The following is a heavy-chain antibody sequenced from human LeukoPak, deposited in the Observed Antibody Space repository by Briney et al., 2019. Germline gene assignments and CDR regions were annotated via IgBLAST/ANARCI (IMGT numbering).Heavy chain of an antibody. Sequence: TLSLTCAVSGGSISSGGYSWSWIRQPPGKGLEWIGYIYHSGSTYYNPSLKSRVTITVDTSKNQFSLKLSSVTAADTAVYYCARASGSPWYFDYWGQGTLVTVSS. CDR3: ARASGSPWYFDY. CDR2: IYHSGST. CDR1: GGSISSGGYS. J-gene: IGHJ4*02. D-gene: IGHD3-10*01. V-gene: IGHV4-30-2*01.